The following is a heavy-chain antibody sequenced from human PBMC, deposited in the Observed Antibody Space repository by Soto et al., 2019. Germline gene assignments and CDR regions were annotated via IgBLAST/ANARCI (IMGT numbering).Heavy chain of an antibody. CDR2: INHSGST. J-gene: IGHJ5*01. V-gene: IGHV4-34*01. CDR3: ARGIYYDFWSGYYWFDY. CDR1: GGSFSGYY. D-gene: IGHD3-3*01. Sequence: TLSLTCAVYGGSFSGYYWSWIRQPPGKGLEWIGEINHSGSTNYNPSLKSRVTISVDTSKNQFSLKLSSVTAADTAVYYCARGIYYDFWSGYYWFDYWGQGTLVTVSS.